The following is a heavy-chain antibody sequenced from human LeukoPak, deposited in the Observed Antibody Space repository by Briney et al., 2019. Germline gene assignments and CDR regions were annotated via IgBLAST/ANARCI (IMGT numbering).Heavy chain of an antibody. J-gene: IGHJ5*02. D-gene: IGHD6-19*01. CDR1: GFTFSSYG. Sequence: GGSLRLSCAASGFTFSSYGIHWVRQAPGKGLEWVAVISSDGRITYYTDSVKGRFTISRDNSKSTMYVQMNSLRTEDTAVYYCTKEGAVTGSMWFDHWGQGTLVTVSS. CDR2: ISSDGRIT. V-gene: IGHV3-30*18. CDR3: TKEGAVTGSMWFDH.